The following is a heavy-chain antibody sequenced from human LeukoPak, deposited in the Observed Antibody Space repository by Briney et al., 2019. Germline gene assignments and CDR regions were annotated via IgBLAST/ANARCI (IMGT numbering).Heavy chain of an antibody. D-gene: IGHD2-2*03. J-gene: IGHJ4*02. Sequence: GASVKVSCKASGYTFTGYYMHWVRQAPGQGLEWIGWINPNSGGTNYAQKFQGRVTMTRDTSISTAYMELSRLRSDDTAVYYCASSLDIVVVPAAISLDYWGQGTLVTVSS. CDR1: GYTFTGYY. CDR2: INPNSGGT. V-gene: IGHV1-2*02. CDR3: ASSLDIVVVPAAISLDY.